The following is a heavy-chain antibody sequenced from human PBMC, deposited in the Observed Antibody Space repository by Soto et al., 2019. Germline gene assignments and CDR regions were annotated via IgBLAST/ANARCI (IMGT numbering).Heavy chain of an antibody. J-gene: IGHJ6*02. CDR2: ISYDGTDK. D-gene: IGHD5-18*01. CDR1: GFTFSSYG. CDR3: VKARYSQLWLEAYGMDV. Sequence: QVQLVESGGGVVQPGRSLRLSCAASGFTFSSYGIHWVRQAPGKGLEWVALISYDGTDKYYADSVKGRFTISRDNSKNTLYQQMSSLGPEDTAVYYCVKARYSQLWLEAYGMDVWGQGTTVTV. V-gene: IGHV3-30*18.